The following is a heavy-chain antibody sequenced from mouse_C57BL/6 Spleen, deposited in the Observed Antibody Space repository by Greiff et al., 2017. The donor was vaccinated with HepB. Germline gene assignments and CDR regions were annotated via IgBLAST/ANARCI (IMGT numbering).Heavy chain of an antibody. CDR3: ARRGGYDGGYFDY. V-gene: IGHV5-6*02. CDR1: GFTFSSYG. CDR2: ISSGGSYT. Sequence: EVKLVESGGDLVKPGGSLKLSCAASGFTFSSYGMSWVRQTPDKRLEWVATISSGGSYTYYPDSVKGRFTISRDNAKNTLYLQMSSLKSEDTAMYYCARRGGYDGGYFDYWGQGTTLTVSS. D-gene: IGHD2-2*01. J-gene: IGHJ2*01.